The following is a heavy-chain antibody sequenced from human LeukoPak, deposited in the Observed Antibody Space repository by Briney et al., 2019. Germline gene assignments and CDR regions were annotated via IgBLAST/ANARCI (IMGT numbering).Heavy chain of an antibody. CDR2: ISGSGGST. D-gene: IGHD5-18*01. CDR3: ARQLYSYANYIDY. CDR1: GFTFSSYA. J-gene: IGHJ4*02. V-gene: IGHV3-23*01. Sequence: PGGSLRLSCAASGFTFSSYAMSWVRQAPGKGLEWVSAISGSGGSTYYADSVKGRFTISRDNSKHTLFLQMNSLRAEDTAVYYCARQLYSYANYIDYWGQGTLVTVSS.